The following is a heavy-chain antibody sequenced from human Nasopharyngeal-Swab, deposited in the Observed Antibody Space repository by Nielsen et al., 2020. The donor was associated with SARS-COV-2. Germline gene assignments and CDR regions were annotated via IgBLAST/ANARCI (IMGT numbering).Heavy chain of an antibody. D-gene: IGHD2-2*02. CDR3: ARDAGYCSSTSCYTQDYMDV. V-gene: IGHV1-3*01. Sequence: ASVKFSCKASGYPFTSYAMHWVRQSPGQRLEWMGWLNAGNGNTKYSQKFQVRVTITRDTSASTAYMELRSLRSDDTAVSYCARDAGYCSSTSCYTQDYMDVWCKGTTVTVSS. CDR1: GYPFTSYA. CDR2: LNAGNGNT. J-gene: IGHJ6*03.